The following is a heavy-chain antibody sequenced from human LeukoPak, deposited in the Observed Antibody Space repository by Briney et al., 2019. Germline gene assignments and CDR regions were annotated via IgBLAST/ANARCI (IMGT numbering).Heavy chain of an antibody. CDR3: ARIAGYCSSTSCYAFDI. CDR2: IYPGDSDT. V-gene: IGHV5-51*01. Sequence: GESLKISCKGSGYSFTSYWIGWVRQMPGEGLEWMGIIYPGDSDTRYSPSFQGQVTISADKSISTAYLQWSSLKASDTAMYYCARIAGYCSSTSCYAFDIWGQGTVVTVSS. CDR1: GYSFTSYW. D-gene: IGHD2-2*01. J-gene: IGHJ3*02.